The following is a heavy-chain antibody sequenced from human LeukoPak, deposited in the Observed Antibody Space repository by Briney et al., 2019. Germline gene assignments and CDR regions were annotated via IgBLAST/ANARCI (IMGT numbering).Heavy chain of an antibody. Sequence: SVKVSCKASGGTFSSYAISWVRQAPGQGLEWMGRIIPILGIANYAQKFQGRVTITRNTSISTAYMELSSLRSEDTAVYYCARVPYSSPGYYYMDVWGKGTTVTVSS. CDR2: IIPILGIA. V-gene: IGHV1-69*04. D-gene: IGHD6-13*01. CDR1: GGTFSSYA. J-gene: IGHJ6*03. CDR3: ARVPYSSPGYYYMDV.